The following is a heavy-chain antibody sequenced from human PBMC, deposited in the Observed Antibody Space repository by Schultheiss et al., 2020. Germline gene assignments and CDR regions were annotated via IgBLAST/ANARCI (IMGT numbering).Heavy chain of an antibody. V-gene: IGHV4-4*02. CDR1: GGSISSSNW. D-gene: IGHD3-10*01. J-gene: IGHJ4*02. CDR2: IYHSGST. Sequence: SDTLSLTCAVSGGSISSSNWWSWVRQPPGKGLEWIGEIYHSGSTNYNPSLKSRVTISVDKSKNQFSLKLSSVTAADTAVYYCAREYYYGSGSYDYWGQGTLVTVSS. CDR3: AREYYYGSGSYDY.